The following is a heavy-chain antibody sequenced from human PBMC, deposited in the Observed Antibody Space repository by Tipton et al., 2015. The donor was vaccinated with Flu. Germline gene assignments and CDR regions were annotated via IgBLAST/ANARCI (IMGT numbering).Heavy chain of an antibody. Sequence: TLSLTCSVSGESVTRYHWSWVRQSVAKGLEWIGRVAPRGSTHYSSALKSRVTMSVDTSTNHFSLKMKSVTASDMAVYYCARRDYSNYVSDPKSWFDPWGQGTLVAVSS. D-gene: IGHD4-11*01. J-gene: IGHJ5*02. CDR2: VAPRGST. CDR3: ARRDYSNYVSDPKSWFDP. CDR1: GESVTRYH. V-gene: IGHV4-4*07.